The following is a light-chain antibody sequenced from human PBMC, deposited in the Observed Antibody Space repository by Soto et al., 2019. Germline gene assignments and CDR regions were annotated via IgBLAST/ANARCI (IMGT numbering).Light chain of an antibody. Sequence: EILFTQSPATLSSSPGETATLSCRASQYVGTRLAWYQHKPGQAPRLLIYYTSNRATGIPARLSGSGSGADFTLTITRVEPEDSAMYYCQHYVGSPTFGQGTKVDIK. CDR2: YTS. CDR3: QHYVGSPT. J-gene: IGKJ1*01. V-gene: IGKV3-20*01. CDR1: QYVGTR.